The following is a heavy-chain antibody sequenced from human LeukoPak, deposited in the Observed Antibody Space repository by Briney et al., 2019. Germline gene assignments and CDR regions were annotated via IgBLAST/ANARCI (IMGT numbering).Heavy chain of an antibody. CDR2: IYHSGST. CDR1: GGSISSSNW. D-gene: IGHD5-24*01. Sequence: PSETLSLTCAVSGGSISSSNWWSWVRQPPGKGLEWIGEIYHSGSTNYNPSLKSRVTMSVDKSKNQFSLKLSSVTAADTAVYYCARHGRDGYNSRDGGYYFDYWGQGTLVTVSS. CDR3: ARHGRDGYNSRDGGYYFDY. J-gene: IGHJ4*02. V-gene: IGHV4-4*02.